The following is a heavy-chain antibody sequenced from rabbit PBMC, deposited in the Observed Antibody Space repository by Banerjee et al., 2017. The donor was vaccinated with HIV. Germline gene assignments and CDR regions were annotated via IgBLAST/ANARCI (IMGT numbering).Heavy chain of an antibody. CDR2: INTSSGNT. V-gene: IGHV1S45*01. CDR1: TFSFSNKYV. J-gene: IGHJ3*01. CDR3: TTELTGNVNF. D-gene: IGHD7-1*01. Sequence: QEQLVESGGGLVQPEGSLTLTCTASTFSFSNKYVMCWVRQAPGKGLEWIGCINTSSGNTVYASWAKGRFTIYKILSTTVTLQMTSLTAADTATYFCTTELTGNVNFWGPGTLVTVS.